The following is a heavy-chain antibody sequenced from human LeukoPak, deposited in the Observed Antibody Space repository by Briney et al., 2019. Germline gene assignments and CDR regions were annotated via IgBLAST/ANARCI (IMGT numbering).Heavy chain of an antibody. V-gene: IGHV4-4*07. CDR3: ARDRSGTIFGGNYMDV. D-gene: IGHD3-3*01. CDR1: GGSISSYY. Sequence: PSETLSLTCTVSGGSISSYYWSWLRQPAGKGLEWIGRIYTSGSTNYNPSLKSRVTISVDKSKNQFSLKLSSVTAADTAVYYCARDRSGTIFGGNYMDVWGKGTTVTVSS. CDR2: IYTSGST. J-gene: IGHJ6*03.